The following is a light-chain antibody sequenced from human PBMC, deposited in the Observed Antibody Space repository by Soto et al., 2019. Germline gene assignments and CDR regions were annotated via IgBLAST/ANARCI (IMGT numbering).Light chain of an antibody. CDR1: RSISTW. CDR3: QQYNTYSET. J-gene: IGKJ2*01. CDR2: QAS. V-gene: IGKV1-5*03. Sequence: DIQMTQSPSTLSASVGDRVTITCRASRSISTWLAWYQQKPGKVPKLLIYQASTLETGVPSRFSGSGSGTEFTLTISSLQPDDFPTYYCQQYNTYSETFGQGTKLEIK.